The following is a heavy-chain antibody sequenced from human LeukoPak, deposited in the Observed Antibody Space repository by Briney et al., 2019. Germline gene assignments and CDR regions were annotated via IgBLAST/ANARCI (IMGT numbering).Heavy chain of an antibody. V-gene: IGHV4-59*08. CDR1: GGSISSYY. J-gene: IGHJ1*01. CDR3: ALSNRVTPFQH. D-gene: IGHD1-14*01. Sequence: PSETLSLTCTVSGGSISSYYWSWIRQPPGKGLEWIGYIYYSGSTNYNPSLKSRVTISVDTSKNQFSLKLSSVTAADTAVYYCALSNRVTPFQHWGQGTLVTVSS. CDR2: IYYSGST.